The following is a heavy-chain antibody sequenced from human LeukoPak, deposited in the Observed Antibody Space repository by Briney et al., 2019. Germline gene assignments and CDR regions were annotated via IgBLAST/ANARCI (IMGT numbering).Heavy chain of an antibody. J-gene: IGHJ4*02. Sequence: SETLSLTCTVSGGSIYSSTDYWGWIRQPPGTGLEWIGSIIYSGTTYYNPSLKSRVAMSVDTSKNQFSLKLSSVTAADTAVYYCARESLNYYGSGSRWGQGTLVTVSS. CDR3: ARESLNYYGSGSR. V-gene: IGHV4-39*07. CDR2: IIYSGTT. D-gene: IGHD3-10*01. CDR1: GGSIYSSTDY.